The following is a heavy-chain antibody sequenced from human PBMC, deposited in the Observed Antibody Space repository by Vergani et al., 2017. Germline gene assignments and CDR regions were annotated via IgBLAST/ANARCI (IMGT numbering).Heavy chain of an antibody. V-gene: IGHV1-69*04. CDR1: GGTFSSYA. Sequence: QVQLVQSGAEVKKPGSSVKVSCKASGGTFSSYAISWVRQAPGQGLEWMGRIIPILGIANYAQKVQGRVTITADKSTSTAYMELSSLRSEDTAVYYCARYVMTAMGYFDYWGQGTLVTVSS. J-gene: IGHJ4*02. D-gene: IGHD5-18*01. CDR3: ARYVMTAMGYFDY. CDR2: IIPILGIA.